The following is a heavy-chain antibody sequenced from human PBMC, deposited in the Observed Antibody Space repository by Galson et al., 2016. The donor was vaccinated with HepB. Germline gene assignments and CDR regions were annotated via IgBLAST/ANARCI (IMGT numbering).Heavy chain of an antibody. Sequence: SCKASGYTFTNYHIHWVRQAPGQGLEWLGIINPNDGNTVYARELRGRLTLTSDTSTSTVYMELSSLRSDDTAMYYCAREYIGGYFDYWGQGILVSVSS. CDR1: GYTFTNYH. CDR3: AREYIGGYFDY. V-gene: IGHV1-46*01. D-gene: IGHD3-16*01. CDR2: INPNDGNT. J-gene: IGHJ4*02.